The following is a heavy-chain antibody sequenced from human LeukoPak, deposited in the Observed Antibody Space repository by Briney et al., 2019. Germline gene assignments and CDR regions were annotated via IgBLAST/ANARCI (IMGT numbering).Heavy chain of an antibody. V-gene: IGHV3-11*03. D-gene: IGHD6-13*01. J-gene: IGHJ4*02. Sequence: GGSLRLSCVVSGIPFSDYYMNWIRQAPGKGLEWISYISSTSSYTDYADSVKGRFTISRDSAQNALFLQMNSLRVEDTAVYYCAAGTAADYWGQGTRVAVSS. CDR2: ISSTSSYT. CDR1: GIPFSDYY. CDR3: AAGTAADY.